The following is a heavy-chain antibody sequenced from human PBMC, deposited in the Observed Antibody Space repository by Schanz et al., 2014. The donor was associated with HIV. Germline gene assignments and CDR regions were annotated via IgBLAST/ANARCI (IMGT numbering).Heavy chain of an antibody. Sequence: QVQLVESGGGVVQPGRSLRLSCAGSGFIFRDYALHWVRQAPGKGLEWVAVIWHDGSSKYYGDSVKGRFTISRDNAKNSLHLQMNSLRGDDTAVYYCVKSRGDSWPYGMDVWGQGTTATVSS. CDR3: VKSRGDSWPYGMDV. D-gene: IGHD4-17*01. CDR1: GFIFRDYA. J-gene: IGHJ6*02. CDR2: IWHDGSSK. V-gene: IGHV3-33*03.